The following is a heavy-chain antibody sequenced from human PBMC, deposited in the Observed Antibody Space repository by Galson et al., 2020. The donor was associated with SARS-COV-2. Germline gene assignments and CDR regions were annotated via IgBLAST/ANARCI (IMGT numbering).Heavy chain of an antibody. V-gene: IGHV1-69*13. CDR2: IIPIFGTA. J-gene: IGHJ4*02. CDR1: GGTFSSYA. D-gene: IGHD3-22*01. CDR3: ARVRYYDSSGYYEDY. Sequence: SVKVSCEASGGTFSSYAISWVRQAPGQGLEWMGGIIPIFGTANYAQKFQGRVTITADESTSTAYMELSSLRSEDTAVYYCARVRYYDSSGYYEDYWGQGTLVTVSS.